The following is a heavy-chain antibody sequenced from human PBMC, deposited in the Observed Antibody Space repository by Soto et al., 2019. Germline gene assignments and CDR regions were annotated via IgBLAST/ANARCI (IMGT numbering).Heavy chain of an antibody. CDR3: ARVRDLFDT. CDR1: GGSFSGYY. CDR2: IDHSGYT. J-gene: IGHJ5*02. Sequence: PSETLSLTCAVYGGSFSGYYWNWIRQPPGKGLEWIGAIDHSGYTNYNPSLKSRVTISVDTSKNQFYLRLTSVTAADTAGYYGARVRDLFDTCVQGTMVIVSS. V-gene: IGHV4-34*01. D-gene: IGHD3-3*01.